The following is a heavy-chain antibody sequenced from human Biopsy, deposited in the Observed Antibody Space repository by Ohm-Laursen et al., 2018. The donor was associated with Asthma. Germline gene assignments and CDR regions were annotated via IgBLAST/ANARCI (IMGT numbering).Heavy chain of an antibody. CDR3: ARGLDYSGRSGFDY. V-gene: IGHV3-33*05. CDR1: GFTFSSYG. J-gene: IGHJ4*02. D-gene: IGHD3-10*01. Sequence: SLRLSCSAVGFTFSSYGMDWVRQAPGKGLEWVALMSYDGSIKDYADSVKGRFTISRDNSMNTLYLHMNSLRVEDTAVYYCARGLDYSGRSGFDYWGQGTLVTVSS. CDR2: MSYDGSIK.